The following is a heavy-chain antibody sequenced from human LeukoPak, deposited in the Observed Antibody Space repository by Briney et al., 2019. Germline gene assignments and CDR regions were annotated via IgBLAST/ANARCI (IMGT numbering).Heavy chain of an antibody. CDR2: ISGSGGST. V-gene: IGHV3-23*01. D-gene: IGHD3-10*01. J-gene: IGHJ4*02. CDR1: GFTFSSYA. CDR3: AKNQPLAITMVRGVFDY. Sequence: PGGSLRLSCAASGFTFSSYAMSGVRQAPGKGLEWGSAISGSGGSTYYADSVKGRFTISRDNSKNTLYLQMNSLRAEDTAVYYCAKNQPLAITMVRGVFDYWGQGTLVTVSS.